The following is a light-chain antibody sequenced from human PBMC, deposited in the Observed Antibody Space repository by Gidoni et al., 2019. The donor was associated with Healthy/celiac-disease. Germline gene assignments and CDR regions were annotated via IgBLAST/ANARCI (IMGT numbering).Light chain of an antibody. CDR1: QSVSSSY. V-gene: IGKV3-20*01. J-gene: IGKJ3*01. CDR3: QQYGSSPPFT. CDR2: GAS. Sequence: EIVLTQSPGTLSLSPGERATLSCRASQSVSSSYLAWYQQKPGQAPRLPIYGASSRATGIPDRFSGSGSGTDFTLTISRLEPEDFAVYYCQQYGSSPPFTFGPXTKVDIK.